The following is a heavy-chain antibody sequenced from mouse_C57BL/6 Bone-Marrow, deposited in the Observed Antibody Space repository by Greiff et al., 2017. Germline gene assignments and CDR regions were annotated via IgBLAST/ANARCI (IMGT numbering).Heavy chain of an antibody. V-gene: IGHV1-19*01. CDR1: GYTFTDYY. J-gene: IGHJ4*01. CDR3: ARPVAPKNYAMGD. CDR2: INPYNGGT. D-gene: IGHD1-1*01. Sequence: VQLQQSGPVLVKPGASVKMSCKASGYTFTDYYMNWVKQSHGKSLEWIGVINPYNGGTSSNQKFKGKATLTVDKSSSTAYMGLNSLTSADSAVYDRARPVAPKNYAMGDWGQGASVTVSS.